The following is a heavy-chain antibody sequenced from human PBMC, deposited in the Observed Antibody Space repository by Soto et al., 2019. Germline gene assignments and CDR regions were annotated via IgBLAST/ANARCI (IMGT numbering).Heavy chain of an antibody. J-gene: IGHJ3*02. CDR3: ARDPDYGDYLPHDAFYI. CDR1: GFTSSSYW. D-gene: IGHD4-17*01. CDR2: INSDGSST. Sequence: EVQLVESGGGLVQPGGSLRLSCAASGFTSSSYWMHWVRQAPGKGLVWVSRINSDGSSTSYADSVKGRFTISRDNAKNTLYLQMNSLRAEDKAVYYCARDPDYGDYLPHDAFYIWGQGTMVTVSS. V-gene: IGHV3-74*01.